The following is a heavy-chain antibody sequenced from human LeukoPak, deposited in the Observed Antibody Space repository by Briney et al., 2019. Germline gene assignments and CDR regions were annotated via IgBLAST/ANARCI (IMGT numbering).Heavy chain of an antibody. CDR3: ARAIGVHFDY. D-gene: IGHD3-10*01. CDR2: IYYSGST. CDR1: GGSISSSSYY. J-gene: IGHJ4*02. V-gene: IGHV4-31*03. Sequence: SETLSLTCTVAGGSISSSSYYWSWIRQHPGKGLEWIGYIYYSGSTYYNPSLKSRVTISVDTSKNQFSLKLSSVTAADTAVYYCARAIGVHFDYWGQGTLVTVSS.